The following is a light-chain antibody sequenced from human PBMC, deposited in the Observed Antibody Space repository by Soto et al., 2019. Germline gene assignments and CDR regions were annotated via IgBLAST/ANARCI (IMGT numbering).Light chain of an antibody. CDR2: DVS. Sequence: QSALTQPASVSGSPGQSITISCTGTSSDVGGYNYVSWYQQHPGKAPKLMIYDVSNRPSGVSNRFSGSKSGNTASLTISGLQAEDDAEYYCSSYTSSSIPVFGGGTQLTVL. V-gene: IGLV2-14*01. CDR1: SSDVGGYNY. CDR3: SSYTSSSIPV. J-gene: IGLJ7*01.